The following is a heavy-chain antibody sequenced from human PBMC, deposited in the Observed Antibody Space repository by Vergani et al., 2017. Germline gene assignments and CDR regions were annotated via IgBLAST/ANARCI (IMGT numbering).Heavy chain of an antibody. CDR1: GYSVGSGYY. D-gene: IGHD3-10*01. J-gene: IGHJ4*02. Sequence: QVDLQESGPGLVKSSETLSLHCAVSGYSVGSGYYWGWIRQPPGRGLGWIGCFHRYGNTYYTSSLRRRATISRDTSKNQFSLRLTSVTAADTAVYYCARQNPYGSAHVDFWGRGVLVTVSA. V-gene: IGHV4-38-2*01. CDR3: ARQNPYGSAHVDF. CDR2: FHRYGNT.